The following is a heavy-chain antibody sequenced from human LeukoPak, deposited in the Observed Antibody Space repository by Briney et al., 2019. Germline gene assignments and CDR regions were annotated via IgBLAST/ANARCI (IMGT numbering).Heavy chain of an antibody. V-gene: IGHV4-34*01. CDR3: ARAPGCSSTSCYPD. Sequence: KTSETLSLTCAVYGGSFSGYYWSWIRQPPGKGLEWIGEINHSGSTNYNPSLKSRVTISVDTSKNQFSLKLRSVTAADTAVYYCARAPGCSSTSCYPDWGQGTLVTVSS. CDR2: INHSGST. CDR1: GGSFSGYY. D-gene: IGHD2-2*01. J-gene: IGHJ4*02.